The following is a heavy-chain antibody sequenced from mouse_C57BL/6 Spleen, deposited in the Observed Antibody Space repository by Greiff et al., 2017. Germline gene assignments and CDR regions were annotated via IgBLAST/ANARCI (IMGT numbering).Heavy chain of an antibody. V-gene: IGHV5-16*01. CDR3: ARVPHYYGSSYWYFDV. D-gene: IGHD1-1*01. CDR2: INYDGSST. Sequence: EVKVEESEGGLVQPGSSMKLSCTASGFTFSDYYMAWVRQVPEKGLEWVANINYDGSSTYYLDSLKSRFIISRDNAKNILYLQMSSLKSEDTATYYCARVPHYYGSSYWYFDVWGTGTTVTVSS. CDR1: GFTFSDYY. J-gene: IGHJ1*03.